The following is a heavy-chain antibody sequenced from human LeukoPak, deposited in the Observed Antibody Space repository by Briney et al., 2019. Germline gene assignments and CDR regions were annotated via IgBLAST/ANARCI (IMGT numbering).Heavy chain of an antibody. Sequence: ASVKVSCKASGYTFTSYYMHWVRQAPGQGLEWMGWINPNSGGTNYAQKFQGRVTMTRDTSISTAYMELSRLRSDDTAVYYCARDLSYSSGSYIPYYYYYMDVWGKGTTVTISS. CDR3: ARDLSYSSGSYIPYYYYYMDV. V-gene: IGHV1-2*02. CDR1: GYTFTSYY. CDR2: INPNSGGT. J-gene: IGHJ6*03. D-gene: IGHD3-10*01.